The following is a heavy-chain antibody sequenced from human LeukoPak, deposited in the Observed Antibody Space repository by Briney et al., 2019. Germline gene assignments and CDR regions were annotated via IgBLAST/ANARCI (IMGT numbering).Heavy chain of an antibody. CDR3: ARNYYGSGSYWVPGLDYGMDV. V-gene: IGHV3-66*01. J-gene: IGHJ6*02. Sequence: GGSLRLSCAAYGFTVSSNYMSWVRQAPGKGLERVSVIYSGGSTYYADSVKGRFTISRDNSKNTLYLQMSSLRAEDTAVYYCARNYYGSGSYWVPGLDYGMDVWGQGTTVTVSS. CDR2: IYSGGST. CDR1: GFTVSSNY. D-gene: IGHD3-10*01.